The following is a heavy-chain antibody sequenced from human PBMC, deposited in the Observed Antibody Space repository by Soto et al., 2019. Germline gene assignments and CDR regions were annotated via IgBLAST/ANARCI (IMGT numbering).Heavy chain of an antibody. CDR1: GFTFSSYS. J-gene: IGHJ6*02. CDR3: ARDENCSGGRCLSYYYGMDV. V-gene: IGHV3-21*01. D-gene: IGHD2-15*01. CDR2: ISSSSSYI. Sequence: PGGSLRLSCAASGFTFSSYSMNWVRQAPGKGLEWVSSISSSSSYIYYADSVKGRFTISRDNAKNSLYLQMNSLRAEDTAVYYCARDENCSGGRCLSYYYGMDVWGQGTTVTVSS.